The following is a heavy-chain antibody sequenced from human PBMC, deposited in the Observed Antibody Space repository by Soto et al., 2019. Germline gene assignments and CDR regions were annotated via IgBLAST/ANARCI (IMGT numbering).Heavy chain of an antibody. CDR3: AHSSDFGSGSEYFDY. CDR1: GFSLTANGVG. V-gene: IGHV2-5*02. CDR2: IYWDDNK. D-gene: IGHD3-10*01. J-gene: IGHJ4*01. Sequence: QITLKESGPTLVKPTQTLTLTCTFSGFSLTANGVGVGWIRQPPGKALEWLALIYWDDNKRYSPSLESRLTITKDTSKNQVVLTLTNMDPVDTCTYFCAHSSDFGSGSEYFDYWGQGTLVAVSS.